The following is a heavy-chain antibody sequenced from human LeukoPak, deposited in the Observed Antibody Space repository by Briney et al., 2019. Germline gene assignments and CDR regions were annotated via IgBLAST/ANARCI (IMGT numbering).Heavy chain of an antibody. D-gene: IGHD4-11*01. CDR1: GYTFTGYY. CDR2: INPNSGGT. Sequence: GASVKVSCKASGYTFTGYYMHWVRQAPGQGLEWMGWINPNSGGTNYAQKFQGRVTMTRVTSISTAYMELSRLRSDDTAVYYCAVKVTTQPGTAVPWGMDVWGQGTTVTVSS. CDR3: AVKVTTQPGTAVPWGMDV. V-gene: IGHV1-2*02. J-gene: IGHJ6*02.